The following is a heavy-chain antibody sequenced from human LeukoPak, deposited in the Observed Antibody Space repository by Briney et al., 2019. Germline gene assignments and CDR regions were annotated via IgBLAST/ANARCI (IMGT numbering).Heavy chain of an antibody. D-gene: IGHD4-23*01. CDR1: GGFISCYY. Sequence: PSETLSLTCTVSGGFISCYYCGWIRQPAGKGLEWIGRIYVSGSTNYNPSLKSRVTMSVDTSKNQFSLKLSAVTAADTAVYSCAGDGRGVKSPDAFDIWGQGTKVTVSS. CDR3: AGDGRGVKSPDAFDI. J-gene: IGHJ3*02. V-gene: IGHV4-4*07. CDR2: IYVSGST.